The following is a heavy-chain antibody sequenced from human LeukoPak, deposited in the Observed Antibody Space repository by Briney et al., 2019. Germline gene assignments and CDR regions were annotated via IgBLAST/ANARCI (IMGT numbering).Heavy chain of an antibody. J-gene: IGHJ5*02. V-gene: IGHV4-39*01. CDR3: ARQHCFGGGSYRKKYFDP. CDR1: GGSISSTPDY. Sequence: SETLSLTCTVSGGSISSTPDYWGWIRQPPERGLEWIGSVAYSGSTFYNASLKSRVTTSADTSKNQFSLNLTSVTAADTAVYYCARQHCFGGGSYRKKYFDPWGQGALVTVSS. D-gene: IGHD3-10*01. CDR2: VAYSGST.